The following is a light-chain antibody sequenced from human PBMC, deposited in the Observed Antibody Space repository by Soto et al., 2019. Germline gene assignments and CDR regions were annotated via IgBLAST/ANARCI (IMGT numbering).Light chain of an antibody. CDR2: AAS. Sequence: DIQMTQSPSSLSASVGDRVTITCRASQSISSYLNWYQQKPGKAPKLLIYAASSLQSGVPSRFSGSGSGTDFTITISSLHPEDFATYYCQQSYNTPRTFGLGTKV. V-gene: IGKV1-39*01. J-gene: IGKJ1*01. CDR1: QSISSY. CDR3: QQSYNTPRT.